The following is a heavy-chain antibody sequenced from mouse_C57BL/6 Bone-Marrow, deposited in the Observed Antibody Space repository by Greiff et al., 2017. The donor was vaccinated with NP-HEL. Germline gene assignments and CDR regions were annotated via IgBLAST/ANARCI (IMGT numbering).Heavy chain of an antibody. CDR2: IRSKSNNYAT. Sequence: EVQLVESGGGLVQPKGSLKLSCAASGFSFNTYAMNWVRQAPGKGLEWVARIRSKSNNYATYYADSVKDRFTISRDDSESMLYLQMNHLKTEDTAMYYCVRGGYYYAMDYWGQGTSVTVSS. CDR1: GFSFNTYA. J-gene: IGHJ4*01. V-gene: IGHV10-1*01. CDR3: VRGGYYYAMDY.